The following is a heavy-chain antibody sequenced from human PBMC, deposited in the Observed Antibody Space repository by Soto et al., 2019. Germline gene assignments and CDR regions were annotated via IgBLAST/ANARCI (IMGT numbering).Heavy chain of an antibody. V-gene: IGHV4-59*01. D-gene: IGHD3-22*01. Sequence: PSETLSLTCTVSGGSISSYYWSWIRQPPGKGLEWIGYIYYSGSTNYNPSLKSRVTISVDTSKNQFSLKLSSVTAADTAVYYCAREEYYYDSSGYRNWFDPWGQGTLVTVSS. CDR3: AREEYYYDSSGYRNWFDP. J-gene: IGHJ5*02. CDR2: IYYSGST. CDR1: GGSISSYY.